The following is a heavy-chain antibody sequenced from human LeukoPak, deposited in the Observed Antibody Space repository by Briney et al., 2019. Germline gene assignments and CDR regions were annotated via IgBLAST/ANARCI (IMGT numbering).Heavy chain of an antibody. CDR1: AFTFSNYW. J-gene: IGHJ4*02. Sequence: GGSLRLSCAAAAFTFSNYWMHWVRQVPGKGLVWVSRISSDGSSTIYADSVKGRFTISRDNAKNRLYLQMNSLRADDTAVYYCAGSGQQLAGLGYFDYWGQGTLVTVSS. V-gene: IGHV3-74*01. CDR2: ISSDGSST. D-gene: IGHD6-13*01. CDR3: AGSGQQLAGLGYFDY.